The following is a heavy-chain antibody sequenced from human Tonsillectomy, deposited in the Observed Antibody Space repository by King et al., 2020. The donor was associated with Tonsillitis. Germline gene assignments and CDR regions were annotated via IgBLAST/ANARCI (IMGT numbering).Heavy chain of an antibody. CDR2: ISYDGSNK. CDR1: GFTFSSYG. CDR3: ARDNTAMGKEGFFDY. V-gene: IGHV3-30-3*01. D-gene: IGHD5-18*01. J-gene: IGHJ4*02. Sequence: VQLVESGGGVVQPGRSLRLSCAASGFTFSSYGMNWVRQAPGKGLEWVAVISYDGSNKYYADSVKGRFSISRDNSKNTLYLHMHSLRAEDTAVYYCARDNTAMGKEGFFDYWGQGTLVTVSS.